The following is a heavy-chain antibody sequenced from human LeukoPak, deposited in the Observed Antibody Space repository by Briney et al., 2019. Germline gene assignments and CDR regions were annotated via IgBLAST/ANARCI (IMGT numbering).Heavy chain of an antibody. J-gene: IGHJ4*02. CDR1: GFTFSSHW. CDR2: INSDGSST. Sequence: QPGGSLILSCAASGFTFSSHWMHWVRQAPGKGLVWVSRINSDGSSTTYADSVKGRFTISRDNAKNTLYLQMNSLRAEDTSVYYCARDRNTGSSYENLFEYWGQGSVDPVSS. V-gene: IGHV3-74*01. D-gene: IGHD1-26*01. CDR3: ARDRNTGSSYENLFEY.